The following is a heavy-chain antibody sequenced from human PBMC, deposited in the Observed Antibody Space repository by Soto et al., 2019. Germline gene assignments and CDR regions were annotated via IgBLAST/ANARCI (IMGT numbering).Heavy chain of an antibody. Sequence: QLQLQESGPGLVKPSQTLSLSCTVSGGSISIINNYWTWIRQHPGKGLEWIGFISHSGSTYYTPSLPSRLPLSLDPSKNRSPLTRGPLTAPNPAAIFVPKRGAKGGTSRPFDSGAREPWSPSPQ. CDR3: PKRGAKGGTSRPFDS. CDR1: GGSISIINNY. CDR2: ISHSGST. D-gene: IGHD3-3*02. J-gene: IGHJ4*02. V-gene: IGHV4-31*06.